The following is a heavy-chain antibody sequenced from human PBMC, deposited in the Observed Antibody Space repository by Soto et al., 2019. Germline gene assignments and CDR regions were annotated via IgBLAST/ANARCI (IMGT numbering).Heavy chain of an antibody. CDR1: GFTFSSYA. J-gene: IGHJ1*01. D-gene: IGHD1-26*01. CDR2: ISGSGGST. CDR3: AKVYSGAQDSPEYFLH. V-gene: IGHV3-23*01. Sequence: PGGSLRLSCAASGFTFSSYAMSWVRQAPGKGLEWVSAISGSGGSTYYADSVKGRFTISRDNSKNTLYLQMNSLRAEDTAVYYCAKVYSGAQDSPEYFLHWGQGTLVTVSS.